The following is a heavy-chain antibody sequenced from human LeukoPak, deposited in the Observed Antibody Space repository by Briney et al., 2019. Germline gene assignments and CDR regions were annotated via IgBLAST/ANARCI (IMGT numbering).Heavy chain of an antibody. CDR3: ARGRLVRGVINH. J-gene: IGHJ4*02. CDR1: GGSFSGYY. Sequence: SETLSLTCAVYGGSFSGYYWSWIRQPPGKGLEWIGEINHSGSTNYNPSLKSRVTISVDTSKNQFSLKLSSVTAADTAVYYCARGRLVRGVINHWGQGTLVTVSS. CDR2: INHSGST. D-gene: IGHD3-10*01. V-gene: IGHV4-34*01.